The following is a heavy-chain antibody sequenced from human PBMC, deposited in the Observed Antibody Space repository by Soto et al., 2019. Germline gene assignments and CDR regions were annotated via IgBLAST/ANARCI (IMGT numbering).Heavy chain of an antibody. Sequence: XESLKLSCKCSGYSFTSYWIGLVRQMPGKGLEWMGIIYPGDSDTRYSPSFQGQVTISADKSISTAYLQWSSLKASDTAMYYCARQPNRIQDNMVPGVIPYGMDVWGQGTTVTVSS. CDR1: GYSFTSYW. V-gene: IGHV5-51*01. D-gene: IGHD3-10*01. CDR3: ARQPNRIQDNMVPGVIPYGMDV. CDR2: IYPGDSDT. J-gene: IGHJ6*02.